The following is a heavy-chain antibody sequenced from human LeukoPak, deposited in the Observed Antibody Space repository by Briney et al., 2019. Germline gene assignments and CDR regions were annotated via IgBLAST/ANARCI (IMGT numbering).Heavy chain of an antibody. CDR2: INAGNGNT. Sequence: ASVKVSCRASGYTFTSYAMHWVRQAPGQRLEWMGWINAGNGNTKYSQKFQGRVTITRDTSASTAYMELSSLRSEDTAVYYCARGDYGDYVWFDPWGQGTLVTVSS. CDR1: GYTFTSYA. J-gene: IGHJ5*02. V-gene: IGHV1-3*01. D-gene: IGHD4-17*01. CDR3: ARGDYGDYVWFDP.